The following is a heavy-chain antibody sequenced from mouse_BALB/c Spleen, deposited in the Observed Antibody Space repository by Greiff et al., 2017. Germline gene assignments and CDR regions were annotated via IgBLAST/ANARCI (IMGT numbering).Heavy chain of an antibody. CDR2: ISSGGSYT. D-gene: IGHD1-2*01. CDR1: GFTFSSYA. CDR3: ARQRDYGYDY. V-gene: IGHV5-9-3*01. Sequence: EVQLVESGGGLVKPGGSLKLSCAASGFTFSSYAMSWVRQTPEKRLEWVATISSGGSYTYYPDSVKGRFTISRDNAKNTLYLQMSSLRSEDTAMYYCARQRDYGYDYWGQGTTLTVSS. J-gene: IGHJ2*01.